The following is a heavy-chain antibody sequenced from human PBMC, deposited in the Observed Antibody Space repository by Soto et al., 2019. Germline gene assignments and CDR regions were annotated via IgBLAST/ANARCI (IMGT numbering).Heavy chain of an antibody. CDR1: GYTFTSYA. CDR3: ARDVLDWPNWFDP. D-gene: IGHD3-9*01. CDR2: INAGNGNT. Sequence: ASVKVSCKASGYTFTSYAMHWVRQAPGQRLEWMGWINAGNGNTKYSQKFQGRVTITRDTSASTAYMELRSLRSDDTAVYYCARDVLDWPNWFDPWGQGTLVTVSS. V-gene: IGHV1-3*01. J-gene: IGHJ5*02.